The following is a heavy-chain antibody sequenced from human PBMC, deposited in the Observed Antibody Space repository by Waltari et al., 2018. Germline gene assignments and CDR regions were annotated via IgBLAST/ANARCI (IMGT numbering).Heavy chain of an antibody. D-gene: IGHD3-10*01. CDR3: ARVGTGEGSFSGAGAFDI. V-gene: IGHV4-4*07. CDR1: GGSISSYY. J-gene: IGHJ3*02. Sequence: QVQLQESGPGLVKPSETLSLTCTVSGGSISSYYWSWIRQPAGKGLEWIGRIYTSGSTNSNPSLKGRVTMSVDTSKNQFSLKLSSVTAADTAVYYCARVGTGEGSFSGAGAFDIWGQGTMVTVSS. CDR2: IYTSGST.